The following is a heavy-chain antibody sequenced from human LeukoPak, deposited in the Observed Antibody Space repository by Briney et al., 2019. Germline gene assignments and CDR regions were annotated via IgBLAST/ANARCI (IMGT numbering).Heavy chain of an antibody. CDR1: GGTISSYY. CDR2: IHDSGST. Sequence: SETLSLTCTVSGGTISSYYWNWIRQPPGKGLEWIGYIHDSGSTKYNPSLKSRVTISVDTSKNQFSLKLSSVTASDTAVYYCARLRGGSYAPDAYFYYGMDVWGQGTTVIVSS. D-gene: IGHD1-26*01. J-gene: IGHJ6*02. CDR3: ARLRGGSYAPDAYFYYGMDV. V-gene: IGHV4-59*08.